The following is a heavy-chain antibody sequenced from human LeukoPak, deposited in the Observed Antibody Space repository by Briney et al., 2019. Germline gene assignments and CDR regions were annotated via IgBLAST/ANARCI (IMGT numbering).Heavy chain of an antibody. D-gene: IGHD3/OR15-3a*01. CDR2: IYYSGGT. V-gene: IGHV4-39*01. J-gene: IGHJ3*02. CDR1: GGSISSSSYY. CDR3: ARGGLISLANTPLGAFDI. Sequence: PSETLSLTCTVSGGSISSSSYYWGWIRQPPGKGLDWIGSIYYSGGTYYNSSLKSRVTISVDTSKNQFSLQLNSVTPEDTAIYYCARGGLISLANTPLGAFDIWGQGTMVSVSS.